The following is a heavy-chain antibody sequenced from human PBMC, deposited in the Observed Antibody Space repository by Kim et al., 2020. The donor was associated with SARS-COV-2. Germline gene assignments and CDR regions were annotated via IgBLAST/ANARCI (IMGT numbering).Heavy chain of an antibody. CDR2: IQNVGST. Sequence: SETLSLTCSVSGGSISTYFWSWIRQPPGKGLEWIGQIQNVGSTKYNPSLKSRVTISTDTSKNQFSLTLTSVTAAHTAVYYCARDRGHTYGRSFGYWGQGTLVTVSS. CDR1: GGSISTYF. J-gene: IGHJ4*02. D-gene: IGHD5-18*01. CDR3: ARDRGHTYGRSFGY. V-gene: IGHV4-59*01.